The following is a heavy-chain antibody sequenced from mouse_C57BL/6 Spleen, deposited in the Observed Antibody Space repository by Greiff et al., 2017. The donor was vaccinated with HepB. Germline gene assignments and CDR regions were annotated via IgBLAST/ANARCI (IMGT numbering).Heavy chain of an antibody. CDR1: GYTFTSYW. D-gene: IGHD1-1*01. CDR3: ASPYYYGSTVYAMDY. J-gene: IGHJ4*01. Sequence: QVHVKQPGTELVKPGASVKLSCKASGYTFTSYWMHWVKQRPGQGLEWIGNINPNNGGTSYNQKFKGKATLTVDKSSSTAYMELRSLTSEDSAVYYCASPYYYGSTVYAMDYWGQGTSVTVSS. V-gene: IGHV1-53*01. CDR2: INPNNGGT.